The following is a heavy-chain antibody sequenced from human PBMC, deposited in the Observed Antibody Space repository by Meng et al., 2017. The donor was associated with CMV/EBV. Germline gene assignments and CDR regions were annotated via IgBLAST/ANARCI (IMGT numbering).Heavy chain of an antibody. V-gene: IGHV3-21*01. J-gene: IGHJ6*02. D-gene: IGHD6-6*01. CDR1: GFTFSSYS. CDR2: ISSSSSYI. Sequence: LTCAASGFTFSSYSMNWVRQAPGKGLEWVSSISSSSSYIYYADSVKGRFTISRDNAKNSLYLQMNSLRAEDTAVYYCARGAAQLDYYYYYGMDVWGQGTTVTVSS. CDR3: ARGAAQLDYYYYYGMDV.